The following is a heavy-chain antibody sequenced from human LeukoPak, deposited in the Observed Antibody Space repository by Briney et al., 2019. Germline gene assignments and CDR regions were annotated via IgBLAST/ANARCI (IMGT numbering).Heavy chain of an antibody. CDR3: ARDCSNGVCFPRDY. V-gene: IGHV1-18*01. J-gene: IGHJ4*02. CDR2: ISTDNGDK. Sequence: ASVKVSCKASGYTLSTYGISWVRRAPGQGPEWVGWISTDNGDKKYSKKSEDRVTMTTDTSTSTYYMETRSLRADDTAISYCARDCSNGVCFPRDYWGQGTLVTVST. CDR1: GYTLSTYG. D-gene: IGHD2-8*01.